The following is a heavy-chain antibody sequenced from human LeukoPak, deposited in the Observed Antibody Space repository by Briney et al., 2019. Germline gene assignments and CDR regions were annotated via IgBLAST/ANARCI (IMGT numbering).Heavy chain of an antibody. V-gene: IGHV3-30*02. CDR1: GFTFSSYG. CDR2: IRYDGSNK. J-gene: IGHJ4*02. Sequence: PGGSLRLSCAASGFTFSSYGMHWVRQAPGKGLEWVAFIRYDGSNKYYADSVKGRFTISRDNSKNTLYLQMNSLRAEDTAVYYCAKVRPPRDSSGYPDYWGQGTLVTVSS. CDR3: AKVRPPRDSSGYPDY. D-gene: IGHD3-22*01.